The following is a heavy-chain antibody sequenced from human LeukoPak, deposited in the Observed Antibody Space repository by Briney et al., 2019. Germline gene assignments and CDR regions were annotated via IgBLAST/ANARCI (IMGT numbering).Heavy chain of an antibody. Sequence: GGSLRLSCAASGFTFSSYSMNWVRQAPGEGLEWVSSISSSSSYIYYADSVKGRFTISRDNAKNSLYLQMNSLRAEDTAVYYCARVWYSSGQTDYWGQGTLVTVSS. J-gene: IGHJ4*02. V-gene: IGHV3-21*01. D-gene: IGHD6-19*01. CDR3: ARVWYSSGQTDY. CDR2: ISSSSSYI. CDR1: GFTFSSYS.